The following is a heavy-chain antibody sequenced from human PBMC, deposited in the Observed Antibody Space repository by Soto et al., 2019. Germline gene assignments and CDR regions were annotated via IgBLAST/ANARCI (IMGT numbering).Heavy chain of an antibody. CDR3: AKDFGAWSDS. CDR1: GFAFSTYG. CDR2: ISYDGTDK. V-gene: IGHV3-30*18. D-gene: IGHD6-19*01. Sequence: QVHLVESGGGVVQPGRSLTISCVGSGFAFSTYGMHWVRQAPAKGLEWVALISYDGTDKYYADSVKGRFSISRDNSKQTLSLQMDRLRPEDTAVYDCAKDFGAWSDSWGQGTLVNVSS. J-gene: IGHJ5*02.